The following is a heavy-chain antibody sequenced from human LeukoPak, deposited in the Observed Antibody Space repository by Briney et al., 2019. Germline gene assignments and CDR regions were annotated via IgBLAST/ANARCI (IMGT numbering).Heavy chain of an antibody. CDR1: GGSISSYY. CDR3: AAQAGYYYGMDV. CDR2: IYYSGST. J-gene: IGHJ6*02. Sequence: PSETLSLTCTVSGGSISSYYWSWIRQPPGKGLEWIGYIYYSGSTNYNPSLKSRVTISVDTSKNQFSLKLSSVTAADTAVYYCAAQAGYYYGMDVWGQGTTVTVSS. V-gene: IGHV4-59*01.